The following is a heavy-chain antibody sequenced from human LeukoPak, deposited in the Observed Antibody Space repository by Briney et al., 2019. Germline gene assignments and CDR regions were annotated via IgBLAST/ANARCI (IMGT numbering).Heavy chain of an antibody. V-gene: IGHV4-59*08. Sequence: PSETLSLTCTVSGGSISSYYWSWIRQPPGRGLEWIGYIYYNGSTNYNPSLKSRVTISVYTSKNQFSLKLNSVTAADAAVYYCARRRGDPYSSSWYYFDYWGQGTLVTVSS. CDR3: ARRRGDPYSSSWYYFDY. J-gene: IGHJ4*02. CDR1: GGSISSYY. D-gene: IGHD6-13*01. CDR2: IYYNGST.